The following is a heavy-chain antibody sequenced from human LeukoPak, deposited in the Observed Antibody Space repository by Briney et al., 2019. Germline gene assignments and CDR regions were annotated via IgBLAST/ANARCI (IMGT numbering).Heavy chain of an antibody. V-gene: IGHV3-21*01. CDR2: ISSSSSYI. J-gene: IGHJ5*02. D-gene: IGHD7-27*01. CDR3: AGVRSGNWFDP. CDR1: GFTFSSYS. Sequence: GGSLRLSCAASGFTFSSYSMNWVRQAPGKGLEWVSSISSSSSYIYYADSVKGRFTISRDNAKNSLDLQMNSLRAEDTAVYYCAGVRSGNWFDPWGQGTLVTVTS.